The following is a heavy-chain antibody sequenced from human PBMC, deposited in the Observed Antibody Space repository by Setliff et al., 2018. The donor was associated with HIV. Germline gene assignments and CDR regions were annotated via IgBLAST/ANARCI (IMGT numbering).Heavy chain of an antibody. CDR1: GYTFTDYY. CDR3: ARHDILTGYYTYFDY. J-gene: IGHJ4*02. V-gene: IGHV1-2*02. D-gene: IGHD3-9*01. CDR2: IHPSSGGT. Sequence: ASVKVSCKASGYTFTDYYMHWVRQAPGQGLEWMGWIHPSSGGTKYAQKFQGRVTMTRDTSISTAYMELSRLRSDDTAVYYCARHDILTGYYTYFDYWGQGTLVTVSS.